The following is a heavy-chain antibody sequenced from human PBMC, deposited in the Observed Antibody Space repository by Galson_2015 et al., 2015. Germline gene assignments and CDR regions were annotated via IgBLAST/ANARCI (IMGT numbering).Heavy chain of an antibody. CDR1: GFTFSFYS. D-gene: IGHD3-10*01. V-gene: IGHV3-21*01. CDR2: ISSGSDYM. J-gene: IGHJ5*01. Sequence: SLRLSCAASGFTFSFYSMNWVRQAPGKGLEWVASISSGSDYMNHADSVKGRFTISRDNAKTSLFLQMNSLRVEDTAVYYCAKNSYPGTHHTWWFDSWAQGILVTVPS. CDR3: AKNSYPGTHHTWWFDS.